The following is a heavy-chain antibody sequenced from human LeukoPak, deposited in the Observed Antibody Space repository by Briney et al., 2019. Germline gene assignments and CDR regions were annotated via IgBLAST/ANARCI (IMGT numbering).Heavy chain of an antibody. CDR2: INPSGGST. J-gene: IGHJ4*02. D-gene: IGHD5-24*01. Sequence: EASVKVSCKASGGTFSSYAISWVRQAPGQGLEWMGIINPSGGSTSYAQKFQGRVTMTRDTSTSTVYMDLSSLRSEDTAVYYCARDLRRWLQLFDYWGQGTLSPSPQ. CDR1: GGTFSSYA. V-gene: IGHV1-46*01. CDR3: ARDLRRWLQLFDY.